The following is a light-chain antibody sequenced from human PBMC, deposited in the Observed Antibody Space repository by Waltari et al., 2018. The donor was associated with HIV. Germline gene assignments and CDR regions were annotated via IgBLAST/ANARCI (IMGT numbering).Light chain of an antibody. V-gene: IGKV1-12*01. CDR2: ATS. CDR3: QQTNSFLGT. Sequence: DIQMTQSLSSVPVSVGDSVALSCRPSQGIRSWLACYQNKPGQAAQLLIYATSRLQSGVPSRFSGSRSGTDVTLTISSRQPEEYATYDCQQTNSFLGTSGQGTKLDIK. CDR1: QGIRSW. J-gene: IGKJ2*02.